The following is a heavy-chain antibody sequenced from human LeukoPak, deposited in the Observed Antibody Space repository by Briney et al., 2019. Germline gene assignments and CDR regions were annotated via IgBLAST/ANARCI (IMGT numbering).Heavy chain of an antibody. CDR2: ISHDGTT. D-gene: IGHD3-22*01. V-gene: IGHV4-4*02. J-gene: IGHJ4*02. Sequence: SETLSPTCGVSGGSIDITNYWSWVRQAPGKGLEWIGEISHDGTTNYNPSLRSRVAMSFDRANNQFSLSLTPVTAADTAVYYCTREDRPFCPFAYWGQGVLVTVSS. CDR1: GGSIDITNY. CDR3: TREDRPFCPFAY.